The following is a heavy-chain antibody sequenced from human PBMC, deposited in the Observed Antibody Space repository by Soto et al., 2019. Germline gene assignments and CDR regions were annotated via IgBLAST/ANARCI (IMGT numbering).Heavy chain of an antibody. CDR3: ARDAPPADY. Sequence: ASVKVSCKASDKYDMHWVRQAPGQRLECKGWINAGNGNTNYAQKLQGRVTMTTDTSTSTAYMELRSLRSDDTAVYYCARDAPPADYWGQGTLVTVSS. V-gene: IGHV1-18*01. CDR1: DKYD. CDR2: INAGNGNT. J-gene: IGHJ4*02.